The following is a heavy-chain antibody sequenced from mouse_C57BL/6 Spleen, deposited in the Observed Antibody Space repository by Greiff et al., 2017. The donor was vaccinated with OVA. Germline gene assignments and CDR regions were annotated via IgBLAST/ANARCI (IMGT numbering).Heavy chain of an antibody. CDR2: INYDGSST. CDR3: ARETGPMDY. Sequence: EVNVVESEGGLVQPGSSMKLSCTASGFTFSDYYMAWVRQVPEKGLEWVANINYDGSSTYYLDSLKSRFIISRDNAKNILYLQMSSLKSEDTATYYCARETGPMDYWGQGTSVTVSS. CDR1: GFTFSDYY. V-gene: IGHV5-16*01. D-gene: IGHD4-1*01. J-gene: IGHJ4*01.